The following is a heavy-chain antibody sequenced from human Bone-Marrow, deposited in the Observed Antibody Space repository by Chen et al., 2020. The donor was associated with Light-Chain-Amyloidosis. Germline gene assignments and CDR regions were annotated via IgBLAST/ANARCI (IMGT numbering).Heavy chain of an antibody. D-gene: IGHD3-22*01. V-gene: IGHV3-7*01. CDR3: ARGEYYFDTSGCFDA. CDR1: GFAFRRYS. Sequence: EVRLVESGGGLVQPGGSLRGSCAASGFAFRRYSMTWVRQAPGKGLEWVANIKHDGSAAYYVASVEGRFSISRDNAQNSVYLQMNSLGTEDTAVYYCARGEYYFDTSGCFDAWGQGILVTVSS. CDR2: IKHDGSAA. J-gene: IGHJ1*01.